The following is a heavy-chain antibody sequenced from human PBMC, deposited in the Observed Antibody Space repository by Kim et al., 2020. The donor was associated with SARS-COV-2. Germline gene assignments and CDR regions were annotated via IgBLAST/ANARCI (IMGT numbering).Heavy chain of an antibody. CDR3: ARGGSIAALGDY. Sequence: ASVKVSCKASGYTFTSYDINWVRQATGQGLEWMGRMNPNSGNTGYAQKFQGRVTMTRNTSISTAYMELSSLRSEDTAVYYCARGGSIAALGDYWGQGTLVTVSS. CDR1: GYTFTSYD. V-gene: IGHV1-8*01. CDR2: MNPNSGNT. J-gene: IGHJ4*02. D-gene: IGHD6-6*01.